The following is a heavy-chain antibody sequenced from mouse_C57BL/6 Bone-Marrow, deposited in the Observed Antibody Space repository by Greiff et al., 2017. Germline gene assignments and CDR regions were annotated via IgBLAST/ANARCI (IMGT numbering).Heavy chain of an antibody. CDR2: IWTGGGT. Sequence: VQGVESGPGLVAPSPSLSITCTVSGFSFTSYAISWVRQPPGEGLEWLGVIWTGGGTNYNSALKSRLSISKDNSKSQVFLKMNSMQTDDTARYYCGRHYGKPLWYFDVWGTGTTVTVSS. CDR1: GFSFTSYA. J-gene: IGHJ1*03. V-gene: IGHV2-9-1*01. D-gene: IGHD2-1*01. CDR3: GRHYGKPLWYFDV.